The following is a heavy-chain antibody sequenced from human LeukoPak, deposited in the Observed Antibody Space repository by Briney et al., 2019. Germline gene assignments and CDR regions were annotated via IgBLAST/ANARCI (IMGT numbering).Heavy chain of an antibody. J-gene: IGHJ3*02. V-gene: IGHV4-59*01. Sequence: SETLSLTCPVSGGSISSYYWSWIRQPPGKGLEWIGYIYYSGSTSYNPSLKSRVTISLDTSKNQFSLKLSSVTAADTAFYYCARYIVSYPHDAFDIWGQGTMVTVSS. D-gene: IGHD2-15*01. CDR3: ARYIVSYPHDAFDI. CDR2: IYYSGST. CDR1: GGSISSYY.